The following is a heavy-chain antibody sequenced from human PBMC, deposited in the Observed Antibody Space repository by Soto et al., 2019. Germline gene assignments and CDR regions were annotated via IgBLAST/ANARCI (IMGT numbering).Heavy chain of an antibody. CDR1: FTSYW. Sequence: FTSYWIGWVRQMPGKGLEWMGIIYPGDSDTRYSPSFQGQVTISADKSISTAYLQWSSLKASDTAMYYCARPYCSGGSCYLHAFDIWGQGTMVTVSS. V-gene: IGHV5-51*01. J-gene: IGHJ3*02. CDR3: ARPYCSGGSCYLHAFDI. D-gene: IGHD2-15*01. CDR2: IYPGDSDT.